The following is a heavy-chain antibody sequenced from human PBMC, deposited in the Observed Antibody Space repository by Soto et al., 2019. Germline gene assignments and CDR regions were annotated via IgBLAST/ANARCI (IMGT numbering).Heavy chain of an antibody. CDR1: GYTITSYG. Sequence: ASVKVSCKASGYTITSYGISWVGQAPGQGREGMGWISAYNGNTNYAQKLQGRVTMTTDTSTSTAYMELRSLRSDDTAVYYCAREKGSGYHNLIDPWGPGTLVTVSA. D-gene: IGHD3-22*01. CDR2: ISAYNGNT. J-gene: IGHJ5*02. CDR3: AREKGSGYHNLIDP. V-gene: IGHV1-18*01.